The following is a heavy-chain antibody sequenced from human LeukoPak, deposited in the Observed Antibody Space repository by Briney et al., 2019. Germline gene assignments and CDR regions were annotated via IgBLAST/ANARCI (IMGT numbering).Heavy chain of an antibody. CDR3: ARAVDFWSGYPQPNWFDP. CDR1: GLPFSSYA. J-gene: IGHJ5*02. D-gene: IGHD3-3*01. CDR2: ISTSGGST. V-gene: IGHV3-23*01. Sequence: GESLTLSCAHSGLPFSSYAMSWVRQAPGRALEWVSAISTSGGSTYYADSVKGRFTISRDNSKNTLFLQMNSLRAEDTAVYYCARAVDFWSGYPQPNWFDPWGQGTLVTVSS.